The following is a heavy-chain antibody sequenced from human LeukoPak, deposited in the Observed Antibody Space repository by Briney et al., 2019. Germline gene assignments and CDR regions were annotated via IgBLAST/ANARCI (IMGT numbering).Heavy chain of an antibody. CDR2: LSYDGSLK. V-gene: IGHV3-30*04. D-gene: IGHD3-16*01. Sequence: HPGGSLRLSCTGSGFTFSDSGMHWVRQAPGKGLEWMAILSYDGSLKYYADSVKGRFTISRDNSKNTQYLQMNSLRVEVTVVYYCGTSIERSTWGSHAFDFWGQGTLVTVSS. J-gene: IGHJ4*02. CDR3: GTSIERSTWGSHAFDF. CDR1: GFTFSDSG.